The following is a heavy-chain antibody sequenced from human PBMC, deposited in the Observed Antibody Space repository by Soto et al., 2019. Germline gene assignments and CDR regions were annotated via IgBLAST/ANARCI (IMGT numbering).Heavy chain of an antibody. CDR3: AKARCTTSNCYVPDY. CDR2: ISGSGGSP. Sequence: PGGSLKLACAVSGFSCSTYTMTGVRRAQGKGLEWVSAISGSGGSPSYADSVQGRFTISRDNPKKTLYLQMNSLRAEDTAVYYCAKARCTTSNCYVPDYWGQGTLVTVSS. J-gene: IGHJ4*02. D-gene: IGHD2-8*01. CDR1: GFSCSTYT. V-gene: IGHV3-23*01.